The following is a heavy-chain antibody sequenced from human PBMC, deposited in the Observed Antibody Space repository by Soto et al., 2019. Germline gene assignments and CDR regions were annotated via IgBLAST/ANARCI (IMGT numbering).Heavy chain of an antibody. CDR1: GYTFTSYA. V-gene: IGHV7-4-1*01. D-gene: IGHD3-3*01. J-gene: IGHJ6*02. CDR2: INTNTGNP. CDR3: ARESVEGRYDFWSGYYPPDYYYYGMDV. Sequence: AASVKVSCKASGYTFTSYAMNWVRQAPGQGLEWMGWINTNTGNPTYAQGFTGRFVFSLDTSVSTAYLQICSLKAEDTAVYYCARESVEGRYDFWSGYYPPDYYYYGMDVWGQGTTVTVSS.